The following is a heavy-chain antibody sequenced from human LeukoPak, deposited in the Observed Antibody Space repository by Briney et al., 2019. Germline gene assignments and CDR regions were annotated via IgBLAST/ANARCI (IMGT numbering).Heavy chain of an antibody. CDR1: GGSISSSSYY. Sequence: KASETLSLTCTVSGGSISSSSYYWGWIRQPPGKGLEWIGSIYYSGSTYYNPSLKSRVTISVDTSKNQFSLKLSSVTAADTAVYYCASQNYDILTGALDYWGQGTLVTVSS. CDR3: ASQNYDILTGALDY. V-gene: IGHV4-39*07. D-gene: IGHD3-9*01. J-gene: IGHJ4*02. CDR2: IYYSGST.